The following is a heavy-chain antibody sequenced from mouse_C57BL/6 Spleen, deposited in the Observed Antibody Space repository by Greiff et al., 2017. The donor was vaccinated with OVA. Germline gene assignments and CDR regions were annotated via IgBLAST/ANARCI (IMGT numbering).Heavy chain of an antibody. V-gene: IGHV1-80*01. CDR1: GYAFSSYW. J-gene: IGHJ2*01. CDR3: ARSPLYYSNPWYFDY. Sequence: QVQLQQSGAELVKPGASVKISCKASGYAFSSYWMNWVKQRPGKGLEWIGQIYPGDGDTNYNGKFKGKATLTADKSSSTAYMQLSSLTSEDSAVYFCARSPLYYSNPWYFDYWGQGTTLTVSS. D-gene: IGHD2-5*01. CDR2: IYPGDGDT.